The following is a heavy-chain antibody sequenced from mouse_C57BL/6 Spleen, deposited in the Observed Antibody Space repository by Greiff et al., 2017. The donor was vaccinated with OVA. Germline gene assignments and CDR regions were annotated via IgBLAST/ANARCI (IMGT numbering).Heavy chain of an antibody. D-gene: IGHD1-1*01. J-gene: IGHJ3*01. CDR2: IWRGGST. Sequence: VKLQESGPGLVQPSPSLSISCTVSGFSLTSYGVHWVRQSPGKGLEWLGVIWRGGSTDCNAAFISRLSISKDNSKSQFFFKMNSLQADDTAIYYCARNIDDGAWFAYWGQGTLVTVSA. CDR3: ARNIDDGAWFAY. V-gene: IGHV2-2*01. CDR1: GFSLTSYG.